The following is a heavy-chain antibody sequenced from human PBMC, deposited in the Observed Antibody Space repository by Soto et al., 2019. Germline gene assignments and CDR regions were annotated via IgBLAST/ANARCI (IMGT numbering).Heavy chain of an antibody. CDR1: GFTFSSYA. D-gene: IGHD3-3*01. CDR2: ISGSGGST. V-gene: IGHV3-23*01. J-gene: IGHJ4*02. CDR3: AKDVAFWSGFDY. Sequence: SLRLSCAASGFTFSSYAMSWVRQAPGKGLEWVSAISGSGGSTYYADSVKGRFTISRDNSKNTLYLQMNSLRAEDTAVYYCAKDVAFWSGFDYWGQGTLVTVSS.